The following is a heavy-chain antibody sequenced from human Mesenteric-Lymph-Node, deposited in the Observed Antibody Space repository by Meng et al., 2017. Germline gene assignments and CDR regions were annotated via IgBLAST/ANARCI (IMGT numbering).Heavy chain of an antibody. Sequence: VTAGVEGKGPGASLQVSCQALGYTSTSYHINWVRPATGQGPEWMGWMGPSTDNTGYAEKFQGRVTMTRDTSISTAYMELSSLKSEDTAVYYCARGVAAGVDYWGQGTLVTVSS. V-gene: IGHV1-8*01. CDR2: MGPSTDNT. J-gene: IGHJ4*02. CDR1: GYTSTSYH. D-gene: IGHD6-13*01. CDR3: ARGVAAGVDY.